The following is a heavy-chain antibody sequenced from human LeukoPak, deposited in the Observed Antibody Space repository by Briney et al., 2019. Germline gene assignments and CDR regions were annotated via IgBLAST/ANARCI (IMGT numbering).Heavy chain of an antibody. CDR3: ARIVVVVAAKGAFDY. Sequence: PGGSLRLSCAASGFTFSSYSMNWVRQAPGKGLEWVSSISSSSSYIYYADSVKGRFTISRDNAKNSLYLQMNSLRAEDTAVYYCARIVVVVAAKGAFDYWGQGTLVTVSS. J-gene: IGHJ4*02. V-gene: IGHV3-21*01. CDR1: GFTFSSYS. CDR2: ISSSSSYI. D-gene: IGHD2-15*01.